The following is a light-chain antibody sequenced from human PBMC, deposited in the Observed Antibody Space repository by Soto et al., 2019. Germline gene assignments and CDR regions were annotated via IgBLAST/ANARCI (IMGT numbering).Light chain of an antibody. CDR1: SSNIGAGYD. CDR3: SSYAGSSNYV. V-gene: IGLV1-40*01. CDR2: GNS. J-gene: IGLJ1*01. Sequence: QSVLTQPPSVSGAPGQRVTISCTGSSSNIGAGYDVHWYQQLPGTAPKLLIYGNSNRPSGVPDRFSGSKSGNTASLTVSALQAEDEADYFCSSYAGSSNYVFGTGTKVTVL.